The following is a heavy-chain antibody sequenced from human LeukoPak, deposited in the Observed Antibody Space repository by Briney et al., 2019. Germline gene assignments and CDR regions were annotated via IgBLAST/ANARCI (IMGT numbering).Heavy chain of an antibody. V-gene: IGHV3-23*01. Sequence: GGSLRLSCTASGFTFGDYAMNWVRQAPGKGLEWVSAMSYSGSSTYYADSVKGRFTISRDNSKNTLYLQMNSLRAEDTAVYYCAKDRSSSFSGFLEYWGQGTLVTVSS. CDR2: MSYSGSST. CDR1: GFTFGDYA. CDR3: AKDRSSSFSGFLEY. J-gene: IGHJ4*02. D-gene: IGHD6-6*01.